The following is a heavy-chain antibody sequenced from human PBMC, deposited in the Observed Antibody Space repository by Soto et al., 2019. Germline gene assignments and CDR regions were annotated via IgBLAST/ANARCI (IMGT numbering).Heavy chain of an antibody. CDR1: GYTFTSYG. V-gene: IGHV1-18*01. D-gene: IGHD6-19*01. Sequence: GASVKVSCKASGYTFTSYGTSWVRQAPGQGLEWMGWISAYNGNTNYAQKLQGRVTMTTDTSTSTAYMELRSLRSDDTAVYYCARDGWRIAVAGLDPWGQGTLVTVSS. J-gene: IGHJ5*02. CDR3: ARDGWRIAVAGLDP. CDR2: ISAYNGNT.